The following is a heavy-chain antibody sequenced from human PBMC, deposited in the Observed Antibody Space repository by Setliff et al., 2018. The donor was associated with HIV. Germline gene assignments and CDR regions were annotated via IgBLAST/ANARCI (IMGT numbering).Heavy chain of an antibody. CDR2: IYHRGST. CDR3: ARSFGNGNSRLGN. CDR1: GYSISSGYY. D-gene: IGHD2-8*01. V-gene: IGHV4-38-2*02. Sequence: PSETLSLTCTVSGYSISSGYYWGWIRQPPGKGLEWIGSIYHRGSTHHNPSLKSRVTFSVDTSKNQFSLKLSSVTAADTAVYYCARSFGNGNSRLGNWGQGTLVTVSS. J-gene: IGHJ4*02.